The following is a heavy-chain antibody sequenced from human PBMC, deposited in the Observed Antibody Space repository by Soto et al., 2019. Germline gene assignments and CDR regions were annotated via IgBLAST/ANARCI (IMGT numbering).Heavy chain of an antibody. CDR1: GFSLSFSGVG. J-gene: IGHJ4*02. V-gene: IGHV2-5*01. CDR3: AHTVYSSGWFEY. D-gene: IGHD6-19*01. Sequence: SGPTLVNPTQTLTLTCTFSGFSLSFSGVGVGWIRQPPGKALEWLAVIYWNDDKRYSPSLKNRLTITKDTSKNQVVLTMTNMDPVDTGTHYCAHTVYSSGWFEYWGQGTLVTVSS. CDR2: IYWNDDK.